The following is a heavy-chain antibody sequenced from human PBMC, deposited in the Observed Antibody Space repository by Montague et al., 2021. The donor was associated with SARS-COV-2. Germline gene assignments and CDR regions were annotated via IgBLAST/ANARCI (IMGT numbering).Heavy chain of an antibody. Sequence: SETLSLTCTVSGGSISNYYWSWIRQPAGKGLDWIGRVSASGTINXNPSLRSRITMSVDTSKNQFSLKLSSVTAADTAVYFCARDWGSVPATGTSWGQGTLVTVSS. CDR3: ARDWGSVPATGTS. D-gene: IGHD3-16*01. CDR1: GGSISNYY. J-gene: IGHJ4*02. V-gene: IGHV4-4*07. CDR2: VSASGTI.